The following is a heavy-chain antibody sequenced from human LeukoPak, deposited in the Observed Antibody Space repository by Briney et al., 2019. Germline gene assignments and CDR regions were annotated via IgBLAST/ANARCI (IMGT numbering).Heavy chain of an antibody. Sequence: GASVKVSCKASGYTFTNFGISWVRQAPGQRPEWMGWISTYNGNTNYAQNLQDRVTLTTDTSTTTVYMELRSLRSDNTAVYYCARDKDEDYDTSGMFQYWGQGTLVTVPS. D-gene: IGHD3-22*01. J-gene: IGHJ1*01. CDR2: ISTYNGNT. CDR1: GYTFTNFG. CDR3: ARDKDEDYDTSGMFQY. V-gene: IGHV1-18*04.